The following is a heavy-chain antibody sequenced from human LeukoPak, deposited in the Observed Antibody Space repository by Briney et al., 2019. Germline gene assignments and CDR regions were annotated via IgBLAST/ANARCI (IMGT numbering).Heavy chain of an antibody. CDR3: ASTLIAARPERFDY. D-gene: IGHD6-6*01. CDR1: GGSISSSSYY. J-gene: IGHJ4*02. V-gene: IGHV4-39*07. CDR2: IYHSGST. Sequence: PSETLSLTCTVSGGSISSSSYYWGWIRQPPGKGLEWIGSIYHSGSTYYNPSLKSRVTISVDTSKNQFSLKLSSVTAADTAVYYCASTLIAARPERFDYWGQGTLVTVSS.